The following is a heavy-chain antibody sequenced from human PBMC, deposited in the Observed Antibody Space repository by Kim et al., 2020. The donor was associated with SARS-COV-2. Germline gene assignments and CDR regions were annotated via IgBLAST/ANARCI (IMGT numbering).Heavy chain of an antibody. CDR3: ARLVGYYYFYMDV. V-gene: IGHV5-51*01. CDR2: IYPGDSDT. Sequence: GESLKISCKGSGYSFTTYWIGWVRQMPGKGLEWMGIIYPGDSDTRYSPSFQGQVTISADKSISTAYLQWSSLKASDTAMYYCARLVGYYYFYMDVWGKRDHGHRLL. D-gene: IGHD1-26*01. J-gene: IGHJ6*03. CDR1: GYSFTTYW.